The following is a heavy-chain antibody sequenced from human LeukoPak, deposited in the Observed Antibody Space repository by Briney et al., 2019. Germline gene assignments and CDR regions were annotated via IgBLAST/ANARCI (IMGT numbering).Heavy chain of an antibody. CDR1: GYTFNAYY. J-gene: IGHJ3*02. D-gene: IGHD3-22*01. Sequence: ASVKVSCKASGYTFNAYYIHWVRQAPGQGLEWMGWINPNSGGTKYAQNFQGRVTMARDTSITTVYMELSRLRSDDTAVYYCARGGGTYYYDGSGYSDTFDIWGQGTKVTVSS. CDR2: INPNSGGT. CDR3: ARGGGTYYYDGSGYSDTFDI. V-gene: IGHV1-2*02.